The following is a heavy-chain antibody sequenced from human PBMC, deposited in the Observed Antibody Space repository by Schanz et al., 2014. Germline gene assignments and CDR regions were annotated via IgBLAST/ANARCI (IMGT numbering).Heavy chain of an antibody. J-gene: IGHJ4*02. Sequence: QVQLVESGGGVVQPGRSRRLSCAVSTSLFSRSVIHWVRQAPGKGLEWVAVMWNDGIKTHYADSGKGRFTISRDNSKNTVYLQMNSLRTDDTAMYYCARDPNTSAWLPYFDTWGQGTLVTVSS. CDR1: TSLFSRSV. V-gene: IGHV3-30*04. D-gene: IGHD6-19*01. CDR2: MWNDGIKT. CDR3: ARDPNTSAWLPYFDT.